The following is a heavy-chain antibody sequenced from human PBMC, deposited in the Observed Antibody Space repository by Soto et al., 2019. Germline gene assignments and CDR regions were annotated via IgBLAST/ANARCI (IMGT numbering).Heavy chain of an antibody. V-gene: IGHV3-23*01. J-gene: IGHJ3*02. CDR3: AKPDKGARIAAAGNVKGAFDI. CDR1: GFTFSSYA. CDR2: ISGSGGST. Sequence: GGSLILSCAASGFTFSSYAMSWVRQAPGKGLEWVSAISGSGGSTYYADSVKGRFTISRDNSKNTLYLQMNSLRAEDTAVYYCAKPDKGARIAAAGNVKGAFDIWGQGTMVTVSS. D-gene: IGHD6-13*01.